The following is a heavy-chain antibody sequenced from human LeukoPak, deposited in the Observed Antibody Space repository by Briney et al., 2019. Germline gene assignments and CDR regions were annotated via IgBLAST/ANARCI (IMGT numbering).Heavy chain of an antibody. J-gene: IGHJ6*02. CDR2: IYTSGST. CDR3: ARAFIAARPDYYYYGMDV. Sequence: SETLSLTCTVSGGFISSGSYYWSWIRQPAGKGLEWIGRIYTSGSTNYNPSLKSRVTISVDTSKNQFSLKLSSVTAADTAVYYCARAFIAARPDYYYYGMDVWGQGTTVTVSS. D-gene: IGHD6-6*01. V-gene: IGHV4-61*02. CDR1: GGFISSGSYY.